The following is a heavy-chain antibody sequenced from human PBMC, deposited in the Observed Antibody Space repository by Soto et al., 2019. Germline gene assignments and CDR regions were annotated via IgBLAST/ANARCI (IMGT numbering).Heavy chain of an antibody. V-gene: IGHV3-23*01. CDR3: AKPGYSSSWHRGDVDY. CDR1: GFTFSSYA. CDR2: ISGSGGST. Sequence: LRLSCAASGFTFSSYAMSWVRQAPGKGLEWVSAISGSGGSTYYADSVKGRFTISRDNSKNTLYLQMNSLRAEDTAVYYCAKPGYSSSWHRGDVDYWGQGTLVTVSS. J-gene: IGHJ4*02. D-gene: IGHD6-13*01.